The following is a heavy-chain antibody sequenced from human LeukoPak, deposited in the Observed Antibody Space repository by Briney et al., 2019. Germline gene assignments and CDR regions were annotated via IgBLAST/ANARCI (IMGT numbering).Heavy chain of an antibody. V-gene: IGHV1-69*05. J-gene: IGHJ6*03. CDR2: IIPIFGTA. D-gene: IGHD3-10*01. Sequence: SVKVSCKASGYTFTSYAISWVRQAPGQGLEWMGRIIPIFGTANYAQKFQGRVTITTDESTSTAYMELSSLRSEDTAVYYCATSSRWFGELYYYYYYYMDVWGKGTTVTVSS. CDR3: ATSSRWFGELYYYYYYYMDV. CDR1: GYTFTSYA.